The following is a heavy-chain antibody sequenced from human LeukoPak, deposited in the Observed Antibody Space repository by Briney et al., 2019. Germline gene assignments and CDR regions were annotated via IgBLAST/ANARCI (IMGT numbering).Heavy chain of an antibody. V-gene: IGHV4-59*08. J-gene: IGHJ4*02. CDR1: GGSISSYY. D-gene: IGHD1-26*01. CDR3: ARHTEGVGLDY. Sequence: SETLSLTCTVSGGSISSYYWSWIRQPLGKGLEWIGYIYYSGSTSYNPSLKSRVTISVDTSKNQFSLKLSSVTAADTAVYYCARHTEGVGLDYWGQGTLVTVSS. CDR2: IYYSGST.